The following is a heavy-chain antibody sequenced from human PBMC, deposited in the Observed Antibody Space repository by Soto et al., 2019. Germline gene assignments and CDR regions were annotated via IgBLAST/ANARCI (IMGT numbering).Heavy chain of an antibody. J-gene: IGHJ4*02. V-gene: IGHV4-34*12. Sequence: QVQLQQWGAGLLKPSETLSLTCAVYCGSFSGYYCSWIRQPPGKGLEWIGEIIHSGSTNYNPSLKSRVTMSVDTSKNQFSLKLSSVTAADTAGYYCARTSKFDCWGQGTLVTVSS. CDR2: IIHSGST. CDR1: CGSFSGYY. CDR3: ARTSKFDC.